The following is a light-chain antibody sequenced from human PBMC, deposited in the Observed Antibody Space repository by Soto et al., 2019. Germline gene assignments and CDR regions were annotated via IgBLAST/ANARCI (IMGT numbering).Light chain of an antibody. J-gene: IGKJ1*01. CDR2: AAS. CDR3: QQCYSRPRT. Sequence: DLQLTQSPSSLTASVGDRVTLTCQASQDISNYLNWYQQKPGKAPKLLIYAASSLQSGVPSRFSGSGSGTDFTLTISSLQPEDFATYFCQQCYSRPRTFGQGTKVDIK. V-gene: IGKV1-39*01. CDR1: QDISNY.